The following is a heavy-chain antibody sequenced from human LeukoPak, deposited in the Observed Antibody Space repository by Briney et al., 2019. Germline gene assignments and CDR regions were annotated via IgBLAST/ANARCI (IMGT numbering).Heavy chain of an antibody. D-gene: IGHD3-10*01. CDR2: IYSGGST. CDR1: GFTVSSNY. V-gene: IGHV3-53*01. Sequence: TGGSLRLSCAASGFTVSSNYMSWVRQAPGKGLEWVSVIYSGGSTYYADSVKGRFTISRDNSKNTLYLQMNSLRAEDTAVYYCARDRYYGSGSYSYWGQGTLFTVSS. J-gene: IGHJ4*02. CDR3: ARDRYYGSGSYSY.